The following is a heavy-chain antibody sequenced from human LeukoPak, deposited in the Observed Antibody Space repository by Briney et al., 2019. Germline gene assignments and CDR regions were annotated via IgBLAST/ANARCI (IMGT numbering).Heavy chain of an antibody. CDR2: INPSGGST. CDR1: GYTFTSYY. D-gene: IGHD3-22*01. Sequence: ASVKVSCKASGYTFTSYYMHWVRQAPGQGLEWMGIINPSGGSTSYAQKFQGRVTMTRDTSTSTVYMELSSLRSADTAVYYCARDNLEYLYDSSGNTPAYWGQGTLVTVSS. V-gene: IGHV1-46*01. CDR3: ARDNLEYLYDSSGNTPAY. J-gene: IGHJ4*02.